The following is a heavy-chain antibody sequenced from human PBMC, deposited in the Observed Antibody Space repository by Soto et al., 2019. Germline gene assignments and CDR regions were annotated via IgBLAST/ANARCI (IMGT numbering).Heavy chain of an antibody. CDR2: ISGYNGDT. CDR1: GYTFTRYG. CDR3: AKNGQPPYYYYGMDV. D-gene: IGHD2-8*01. Sequence: QGQLVQSGGEVKQPGASVKVSCKASGYTFTRYGISWVRQAPGQGLEWMGWISGYNGDTKYAQKFQGRVTMTVDTSTTTAYMELRSLTSDDRAVYYCAKNGQPPYYYYGMDVWGQGTTVTVSS. V-gene: IGHV1-18*01. J-gene: IGHJ6*02.